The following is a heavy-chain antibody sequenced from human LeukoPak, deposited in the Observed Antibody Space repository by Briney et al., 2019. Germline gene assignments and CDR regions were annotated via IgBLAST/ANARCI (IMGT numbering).Heavy chain of an antibody. CDR1: GGSFSGYY. D-gene: IGHD3-16*02. CDR2: INHSGST. CDR3: ARAATYDYVWGSYRYTPAVGHDY. Sequence: SETLSLTCAVYGGSFSGYYWSWIRQPPGKGLEWLGEINHSGSTNYNPSLKSRVTISVDTSKNQFSLKLSSVTAADTAVYYCARAATYDYVWGSYRYTPAVGHDYWGQGTLVTVSS. J-gene: IGHJ4*02. V-gene: IGHV4-34*01.